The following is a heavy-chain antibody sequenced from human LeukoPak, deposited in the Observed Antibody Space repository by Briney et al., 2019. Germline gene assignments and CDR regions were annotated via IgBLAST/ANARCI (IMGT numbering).Heavy chain of an antibody. CDR1: GGSISSYY. CDR2: IYYSGST. J-gene: IGHJ2*01. D-gene: IGHD3-10*01. Sequence: SETLSLTCTVSGGSISSYYWSWIRQPPGKGLEWIGYIYYSGSTNYNPSLKSRVTISVDRSKNQFSLKLSSVTAADTAVYYCAREGELRWYFDLWGRGTLVTVSS. CDR3: AREGELRWYFDL. V-gene: IGHV4-59*12.